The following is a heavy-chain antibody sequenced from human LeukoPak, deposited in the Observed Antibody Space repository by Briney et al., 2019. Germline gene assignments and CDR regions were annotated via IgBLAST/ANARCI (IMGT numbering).Heavy chain of an antibody. J-gene: IGHJ6*03. CDR3: ARGVAAAGTDYYYRDV. CDR2: MNPNSGNS. Sequence: GASVKVSCKASGYTFTSYDINWVRQAAGQGLEWMGWMNPNSGNSGYAQKFQGRVTMTRNTSISTAYMELSSLRSEDTAVYYCARGVAAAGTDYYYRDVWGKGTTVTVSS. V-gene: IGHV1-8*01. CDR1: GYTFTSYD. D-gene: IGHD6-13*01.